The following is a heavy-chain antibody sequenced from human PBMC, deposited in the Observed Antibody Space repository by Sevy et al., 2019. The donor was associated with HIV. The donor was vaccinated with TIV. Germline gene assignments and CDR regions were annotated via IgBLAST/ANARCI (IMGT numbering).Heavy chain of an antibody. D-gene: IGHD3-22*01. CDR2: IWSDGRFE. V-gene: IGHV3-33*01. CDR3: ARGGYYYDNAAYYALDS. Sequence: GGSLRLSCAATGFTFSNYAMHWVRQTPGKGLEWVAIIWSDGRFENHGDSVKGRFTISRDNSKNTLYLQMNNVRVEDTAVYYCARGGYYYDNAAYYALDSWGQGTLDTVSS. J-gene: IGHJ4*02. CDR1: GFTFSNYA.